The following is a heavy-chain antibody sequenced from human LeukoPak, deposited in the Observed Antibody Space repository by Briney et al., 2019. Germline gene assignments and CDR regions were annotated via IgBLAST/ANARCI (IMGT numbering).Heavy chain of an antibody. V-gene: IGHV4-59*01. CDR2: IYDSGST. D-gene: IGHD6-6*01. J-gene: IGHJ4*02. Sequence: PSETLSLTCTVSGGSIRSYYWSWIRQPPGKGLEWMGYIYDSGSTNYNPSLKSRVTISGDTSKNQFSLKLSSVPAADTAVYYCARGKVEYTSSSYFDYWGQGTLVTVSS. CDR3: ARGKVEYTSSSYFDY. CDR1: GGSIRSYY.